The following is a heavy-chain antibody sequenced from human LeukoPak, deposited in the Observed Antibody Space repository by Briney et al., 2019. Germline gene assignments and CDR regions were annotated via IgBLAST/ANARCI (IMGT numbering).Heavy chain of an antibody. D-gene: IGHD4-23*01. J-gene: IGHJ4*02. CDR1: GYTFTSYD. Sequence: ASVKVSCKTSGYTFTSYDINWVRQATGQGLEWMGGMNPNSGNTGYAQTFQDRVTITRDTSISTVYMELTSLKSDDTAVYYCARGQTPPRVTPLAQLGYWGQGTLVTVSS. V-gene: IGHV1-8*02. CDR2: MNPNSGNT. CDR3: ARGQTPPRVTPLAQLGY.